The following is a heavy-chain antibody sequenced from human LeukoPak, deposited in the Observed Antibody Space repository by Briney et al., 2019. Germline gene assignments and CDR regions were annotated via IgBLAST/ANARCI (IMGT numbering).Heavy chain of an antibody. J-gene: IGHJ5*02. V-gene: IGHV1-18*01. Sequence: ASVKVSCKTSGYTLTNYGISWVRQAPGQGLEWMGGISVYNGNTNYAQELQGRVTMTTDTSTSTVYMELRNLRADDTAVYYCARGLRDGYSRNWFDPWGQGTLVIVSS. D-gene: IGHD5-24*01. CDR3: ARGLRDGYSRNWFDP. CDR2: ISVYNGNT. CDR1: GYTLTNYG.